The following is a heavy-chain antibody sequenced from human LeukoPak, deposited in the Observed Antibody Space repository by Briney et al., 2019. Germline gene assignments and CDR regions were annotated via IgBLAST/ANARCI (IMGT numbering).Heavy chain of an antibody. V-gene: IGHV3-74*01. CDR1: GFTFSSYA. Sequence: PGGSLRLSCAASGFTFSSYAMSWVRQPPGKGLMWVSQISTDGSQTFYADSVKGRFTISRDNAKNTLFLQMDSLRPEDTAVYYCVRSLRSADFWGQGTLVTVSS. CDR2: ISTDGSQT. J-gene: IGHJ4*02. CDR3: VRSLRSADF.